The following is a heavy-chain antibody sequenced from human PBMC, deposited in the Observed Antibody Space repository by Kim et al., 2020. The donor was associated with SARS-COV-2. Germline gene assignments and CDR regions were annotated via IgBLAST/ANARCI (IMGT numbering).Heavy chain of an antibody. Sequence: YAQKFQGRVTITEDKSTSTAYMELSSLRSEDTAVYYCAYCSSTSCYYFDYWGQGTLVTVSS. V-gene: IGHV1-69*02. D-gene: IGHD2-2*01. CDR3: AYCSSTSCYYFDY. J-gene: IGHJ4*02.